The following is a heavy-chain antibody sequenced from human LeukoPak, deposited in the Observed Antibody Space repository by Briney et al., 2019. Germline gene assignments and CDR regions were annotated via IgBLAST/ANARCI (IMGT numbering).Heavy chain of an antibody. Sequence: GGSLRLSCAASGFTFSDYYMTWVRQAPGKGLEWVAVISYDGSNKYYADSVKGRFTISRDNSKNTLYLQMNSLRAEDTAVYYCARVGAAAVFYWGQGTLVTVSS. V-gene: IGHV3-30-3*01. CDR1: GFTFSDYY. D-gene: IGHD6-13*01. CDR3: ARVGAAAVFY. J-gene: IGHJ4*02. CDR2: ISYDGSNK.